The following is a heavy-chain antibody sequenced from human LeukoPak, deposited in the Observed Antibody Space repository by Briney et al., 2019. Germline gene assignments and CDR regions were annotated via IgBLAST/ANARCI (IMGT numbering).Heavy chain of an antibody. CDR2: INSNGGST. D-gene: IGHD4-11*01. J-gene: IGHJ6*02. V-gene: IGHV3-64*01. CDR3: ARDSLSNGWNGMDV. Sequence: GGSLRLSCAASGFTFSSYAMHWVRQAPGKGLEYVSAINSNGGSTYYANSVKGRFTISRDNSKNTLYLQMGSLRAEDMAVYYCARDSLSNGWNGMDVGGQGTTVTVSS. CDR1: GFTFSSYA.